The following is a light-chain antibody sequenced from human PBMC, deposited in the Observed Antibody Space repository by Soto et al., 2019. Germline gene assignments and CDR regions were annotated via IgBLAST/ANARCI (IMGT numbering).Light chain of an antibody. V-gene: IGLV2-14*01. CDR3: SSYTSSSTF. CDR2: EVS. J-gene: IGLJ1*01. CDR1: SSDVGGYNY. Sequence: QSSLTQPASLSGSPGQSITISCTGTSSDVGGYNYVSWYQQHPGKAPKLMIYEVSNRPSGVSNRFSGSKSGNTASLTISGLQAEDEADYYCSSYTSSSTFFGTGTKVTV.